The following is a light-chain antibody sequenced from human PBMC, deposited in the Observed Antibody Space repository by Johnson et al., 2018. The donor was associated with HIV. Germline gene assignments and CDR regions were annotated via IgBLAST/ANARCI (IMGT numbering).Light chain of an antibody. Sequence: QSVLTQPPSVSAAPGQKVTISCSGSSSNIGNNYVSWYQQLPGTAPKLLIYENNKRPSGIPDRFSGSKSCTSATLGITGLQTGDEADYYCGTWHSSLSAGNVFGTGTKVTVL. V-gene: IGLV1-51*02. CDR3: GTWHSSLSAGNV. J-gene: IGLJ1*01. CDR1: SSNIGNNY. CDR2: ENN.